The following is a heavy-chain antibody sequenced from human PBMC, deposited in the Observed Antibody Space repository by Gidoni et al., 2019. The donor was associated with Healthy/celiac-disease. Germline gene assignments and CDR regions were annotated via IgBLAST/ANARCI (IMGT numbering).Heavy chain of an antibody. CDR3: ARDQGYCSGGSCYHGGFDP. D-gene: IGHD2-15*01. Sequence: QVQLVESGGGVVQPGRSLRLSCAASGFTFSSYGMHWVRQAPGKGLEWVAVIWYDGSNKYYADSVKGRFTISRDNSKNTLYLQMNSLRAEDTAVYYCARDQGYCSGGSCYHGGFDPWGQGTLVTVSS. CDR1: GFTFSSYG. J-gene: IGHJ5*02. V-gene: IGHV3-33*01. CDR2: IWYDGSNK.